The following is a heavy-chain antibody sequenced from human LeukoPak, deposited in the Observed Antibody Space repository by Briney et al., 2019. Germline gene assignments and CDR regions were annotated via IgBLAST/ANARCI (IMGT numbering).Heavy chain of an antibody. D-gene: IGHD3-3*01. V-gene: IGHV3-74*01. Sequence: GGSLRLSCAAPGFTFRSFWMHWVRQDPGKGLVWVSHMNGDGTSISYADSVKGRFTISRDNAKNTLYLQMNRLKAEDTAVYYCARSATDAFDIWGQGTMVTVSS. J-gene: IGHJ3*02. CDR3: ARSATDAFDI. CDR2: MNGDGTSI. CDR1: GFTFRSFW.